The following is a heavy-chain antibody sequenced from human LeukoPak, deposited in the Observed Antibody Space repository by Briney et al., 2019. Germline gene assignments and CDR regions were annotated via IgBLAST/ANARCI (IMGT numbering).Heavy chain of an antibody. J-gene: IGHJ4*02. CDR2: LYYSGST. V-gene: IGHV4-39*02. CDR1: GGSIGTTSCY. Sequence: PSETLSLTCTVSGGSIGTTSCYWGWIRQPPGKGLEWIGTLYYSGSTYYNPSLKSRVSISLDMSKNQFSLDLTSVTAADTAVYYCSRESGAFCPFGYWGQGTLVIVPS. D-gene: IGHD1-26*01. CDR3: SRESGAFCPFGY.